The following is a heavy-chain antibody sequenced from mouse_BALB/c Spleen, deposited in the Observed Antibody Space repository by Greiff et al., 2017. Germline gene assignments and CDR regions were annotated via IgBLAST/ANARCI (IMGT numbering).Heavy chain of an antibody. J-gene: IGHJ3*01. D-gene: IGHD1-2*01. CDR3: ARCTTATGFAY. CDR2: IDPENGNT. Sequence: EVQLQQSGAGLVRPGALVKLSCKASGFNIKDYYMHWVKQRPEQGLEWIGWIDPENGNTIYDPKFQGKASITADTSSNTAYLQLSSLTSEDTAVYYCARCTTATGFAYWGQGTLVTVSA. V-gene: IGHV14-1*02. CDR1: GFNIKDYY.